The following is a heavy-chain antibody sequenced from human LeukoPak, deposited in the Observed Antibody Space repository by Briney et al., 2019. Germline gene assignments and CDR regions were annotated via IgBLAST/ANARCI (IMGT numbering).Heavy chain of an antibody. CDR3: ARGRGARCDY. V-gene: IGHV1-2*02. J-gene: IGHJ4*02. CDR1: GYTFTSYG. D-gene: IGHD3-10*01. Sequence: GASVKVSCKASGYTFTSYGISWVRQAPGQGLEWMAWINPNRGGTDYAQKFQGRVTVTSDTSFSTVYMELSRLRSDDTAVYYCARGRGARCDYWGQGTLVTVSS. CDR2: INPNRGGT.